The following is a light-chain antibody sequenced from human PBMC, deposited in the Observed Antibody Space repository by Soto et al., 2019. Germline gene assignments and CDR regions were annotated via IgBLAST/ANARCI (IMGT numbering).Light chain of an antibody. J-gene: IGKJ1*01. CDR1: QSVSSSY. CDR2: GAS. V-gene: IGKV3-20*01. CDR3: QQYDSSPRT. Sequence: VLTQSPGTLSLSPGERATLSCRASQSVSSSYLAWYQQKPGQAPRLLMYGASSRATGIPDRFSGSGSGTDFTLTISRLEPEDFAVYYRQQYDSSPRTFGQGTKV.